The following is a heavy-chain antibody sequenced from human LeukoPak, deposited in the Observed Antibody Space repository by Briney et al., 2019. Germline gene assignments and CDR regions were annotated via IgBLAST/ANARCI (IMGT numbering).Heavy chain of an antibody. D-gene: IGHD5-18*01. J-gene: IGHJ4*02. CDR3: TTVGLQLWAPDFVY. V-gene: IGHV3-15*01. CDR2: IKSKSGGRTT. CDR1: GFTFSNPW. Sequence: GGTLTLPCAASGFTFSNPWMSWLRQAPGKGLEWVGRIKSKSGGRTTHYATPVKGRFTISRDDSKNTLSLQMNSRKTEDTAVYYCTTVGLQLWAPDFVYWGQGTLVTVSS.